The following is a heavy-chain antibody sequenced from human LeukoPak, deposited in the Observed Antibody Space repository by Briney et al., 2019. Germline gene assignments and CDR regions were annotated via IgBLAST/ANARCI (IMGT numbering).Heavy chain of an antibody. CDR3: AKGTYYYYGMDV. J-gene: IGHJ6*02. V-gene: IGHV3-43*01. CDR2: ISWDGGST. Sequence: QAGGSLRLSCAASGFTFSSYAMSWVRQAPGKGLEWVSLISWDGGSTYYADSVEGRFTISRDNSKNSLYLQMNSLRTEDTALYYCAKGTYYYYGMDVWGQGTTVTVSS. CDR1: GFTFSSYA.